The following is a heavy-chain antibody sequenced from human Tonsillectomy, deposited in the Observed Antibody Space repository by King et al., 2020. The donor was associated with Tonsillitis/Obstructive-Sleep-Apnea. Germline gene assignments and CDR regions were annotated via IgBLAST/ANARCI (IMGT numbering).Heavy chain of an antibody. J-gene: IGHJ4*02. Sequence: VQLVESGGGLVQPGGSVRLSCAASGFTFISYWMSCFRQAPGKGLEWLANIKKEGSVKEYVAFVKGLLSISRDNAKNSLYLQMNSRRAEDTAVYYCARDMVFGVVIPSFDYWGQGTLVTVSS. CDR3: ARDMVFGVVIPSFDY. CDR2: IKKEGSVK. V-gene: IGHV3-7*01. D-gene: IGHD3-3*01. CDR1: GFTFISYW.